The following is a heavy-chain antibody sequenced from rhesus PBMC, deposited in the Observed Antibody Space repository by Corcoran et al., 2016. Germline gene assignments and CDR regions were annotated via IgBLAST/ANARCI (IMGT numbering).Heavy chain of an antibody. Sequence: EVQLVESGGGLAQPGGSLRLSCVGSGFTFSIYGFHWVRQAEGKGLEWVAVISSDGSKKDFADSVKERITISRDNSKNTLYLQMSNLRLEDTAVYYCTRFDYWGQGVLVTVSS. CDR1: GFTFSIYG. V-gene: IGHV3-54*02. CDR3: TRFDY. J-gene: IGHJ4*01. CDR2: ISSDGSKK.